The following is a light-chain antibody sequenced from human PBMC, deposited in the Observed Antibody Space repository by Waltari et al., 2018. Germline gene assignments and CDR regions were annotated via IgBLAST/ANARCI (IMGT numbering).Light chain of an antibody. CDR3: QQRAGWPLYS. V-gene: IGKV3-20*01. J-gene: IGKJ2*01. CDR1: QSLSSSS. Sequence: EIVLTQSPGTLSLSPGERATLSCRASQSLSSSSLAWCQQKPGQAPRLLIYGASSRATGIPDRFSGSGSGTDFTLTISRLEPEDFAVYYCQQRAGWPLYSFGQGTRLEI. CDR2: GAS.